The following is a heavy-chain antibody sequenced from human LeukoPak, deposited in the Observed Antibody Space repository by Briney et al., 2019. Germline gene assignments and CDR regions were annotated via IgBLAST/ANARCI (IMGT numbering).Heavy chain of an antibody. CDR2: IYSGGST. Sequence: PGGSLRLSCAASGFTVSSNYTNWVRQAPGKGLEWVSVIYSGGSTYYADSVKGRFTISRDNSKNTLYLQMNSLRAEDTAVYYCARAYCGGDCPLWYWGQGTLVTVSS. CDR1: GFTVSSNY. V-gene: IGHV3-53*01. CDR3: ARAYCGGDCPLWY. D-gene: IGHD2-21*02. J-gene: IGHJ4*02.